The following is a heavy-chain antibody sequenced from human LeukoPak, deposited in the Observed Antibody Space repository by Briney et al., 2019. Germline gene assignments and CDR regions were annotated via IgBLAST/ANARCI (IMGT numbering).Heavy chain of an antibody. V-gene: IGHV3-30*18. CDR2: ISYDGSNK. J-gene: IGHJ4*02. CDR1: GFTFSSYG. Sequence: GGSLRLSCAASGFTFSSYGMHWVRQAPGKGLEWVAVISYDGSNKYYADSVKGRFTISRDNSKNTLYLQMNSLRAEDTAVYYCAKDPTDRLWFGELLLDYWGQGTLVTVSS. CDR3: AKDPTDRLWFGELLLDY. D-gene: IGHD3-10*01.